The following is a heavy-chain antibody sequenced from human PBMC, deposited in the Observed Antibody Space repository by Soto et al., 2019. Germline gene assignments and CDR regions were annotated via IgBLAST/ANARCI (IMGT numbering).Heavy chain of an antibody. J-gene: IGHJ6*02. CDR2: IIPIFGTA. V-gene: IGHV1-69*06. Sequence: QVQLVQSGAEVKKPGSSVKVSCKASGGTFSSYAISWVRQAPGQGLEWMGGIIPIFGTANYAQKFQGRVTITADKSTSTAYMELSSLRSEDTAVYYCARDSLWFGELFPSYYYGMDVWCQGTTVTVSS. D-gene: IGHD3-10*01. CDR3: ARDSLWFGELFPSYYYGMDV. CDR1: GGTFSSYA.